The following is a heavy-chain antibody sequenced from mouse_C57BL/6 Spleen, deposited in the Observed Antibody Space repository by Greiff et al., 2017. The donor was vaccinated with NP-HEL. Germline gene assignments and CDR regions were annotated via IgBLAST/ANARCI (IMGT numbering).Heavy chain of an antibody. J-gene: IGHJ3*01. CDR2: ISNGGGST. V-gene: IGHV5-12*01. D-gene: IGHD4-1*01. Sequence: EVQVVESGGGLVQPGGSLKLSCAASGFTFSDYYMYWVRQTPEKRLEWVAYISNGGGSTYYPDTIKGRFTISRDNAKNTLYLQMSRLKSEDTAMYYCTRPLTGTGAWFAYWGQGTLVTVSA. CDR3: TRPLTGTGAWFAY. CDR1: GFTFSDYY.